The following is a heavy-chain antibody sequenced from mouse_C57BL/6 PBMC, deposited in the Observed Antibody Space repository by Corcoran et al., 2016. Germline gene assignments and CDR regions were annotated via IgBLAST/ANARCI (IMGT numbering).Heavy chain of an antibody. CDR1: GYTFTTYG. CDR2: INTYSGVP. V-gene: IGHV9-3*01. J-gene: IGHJ3*01. CDR3: APILAWFAY. Sequence: QILLVQSGPELKKPGETVKISCKASGYTFTTYGMSWVKQAPGKGLKWMDWINTYSGVPTYADDFKGRFAFSLETSASTAYLQINNLKNEDTATYFCAPILAWFAYWGQGTLVTVSA. D-gene: IGHD2-12*01.